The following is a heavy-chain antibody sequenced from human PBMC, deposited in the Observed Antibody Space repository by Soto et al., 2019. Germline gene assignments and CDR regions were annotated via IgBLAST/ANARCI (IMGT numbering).Heavy chain of an antibody. V-gene: IGHV3-23*01. Sequence: PGGSLRLSCAASGFRFSDYGMNWVRQAPGKGLEWVSSISGSGGSTYYADSVKGRFTISRDSSKNTLFLQMNSLRGEDTAVYYCAKDRRIVVGAEFDPWGQGTLVTVSS. D-gene: IGHD3-22*01. CDR2: ISGSGGST. J-gene: IGHJ5*02. CDR3: AKDRRIVVGAEFDP. CDR1: GFRFSDYG.